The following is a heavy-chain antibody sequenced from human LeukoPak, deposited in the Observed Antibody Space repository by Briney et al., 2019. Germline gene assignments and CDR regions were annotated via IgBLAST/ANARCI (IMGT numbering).Heavy chain of an antibody. J-gene: IGHJ6*02. D-gene: IGHD6-25*01. Sequence: PSETLSLTCTVSGGSISSYYWSWIRQPPGKGLEWIGYIYYSGSTNYNPSLKSRVTISVDTSKNQFSLKLSSVTAADTAVYYCARGPSGIRYGMDVWGQGTTVTVSS. CDR3: ARGPSGIRYGMDV. V-gene: IGHV4-59*08. CDR2: IYYSGST. CDR1: GGSISSYY.